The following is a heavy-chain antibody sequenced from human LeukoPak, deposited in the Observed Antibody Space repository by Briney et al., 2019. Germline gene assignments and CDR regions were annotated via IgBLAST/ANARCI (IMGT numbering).Heavy chain of an antibody. J-gene: IGHJ1*01. D-gene: IGHD1-1*01. CDR3: ARLPRGTQPPDYFQN. CDR2: IDYRGST. Sequence: PSETLSLTCTVSGDSMSSYYWSWIRQPPGKGMEYIGSIDYRGSTKYNPSLKSRVTIPVDTSKNQFSLKLSSVTAADTAVYYCARLPRGTQPPDYFQNWGQGTLVTVSS. CDR1: GDSMSSYY. V-gene: IGHV4-59*08.